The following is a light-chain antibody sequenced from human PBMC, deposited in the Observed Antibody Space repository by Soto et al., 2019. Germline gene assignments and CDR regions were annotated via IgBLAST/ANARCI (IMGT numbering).Light chain of an antibody. Sequence: QSALTQPASVSGSPGQSITISCTGTSSDVGGYNYVSWYQQHPGKAPKLILYEVSYRPSGLSNRFSGSKSGNTASPTISGLQAQGEADYYCRSYKSRSTHVVFGGGTELTVL. CDR1: SSDVGGYNY. J-gene: IGLJ2*01. CDR3: RSYKSRSTHVV. V-gene: IGLV2-14*01. CDR2: EVS.